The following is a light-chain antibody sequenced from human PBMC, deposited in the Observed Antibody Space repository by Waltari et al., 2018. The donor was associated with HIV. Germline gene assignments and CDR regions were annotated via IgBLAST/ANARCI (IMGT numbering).Light chain of an antibody. V-gene: IGLV1-40*01. CDR2: GNS. Sequence: QSVLTQPPSVSGAPGQRVTISCTGSSSNIGAGYDVHWYQQLPGTAPKLPIYGNSNRPSGVPDRFSGSKSGTSASLAITGLQAEDEADYYCQSYDSSLRVVFGGGTKLTVL. CDR3: QSYDSSLRVV. J-gene: IGLJ2*01. CDR1: SSNIGAGYD.